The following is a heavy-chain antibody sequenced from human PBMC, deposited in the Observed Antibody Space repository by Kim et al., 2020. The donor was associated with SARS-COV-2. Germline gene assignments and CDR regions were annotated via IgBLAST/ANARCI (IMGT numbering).Heavy chain of an antibody. D-gene: IGHD3-22*01. CDR3: ARVYDSSGYNWFDP. Sequence: AQKFQGKVTMTRDPSTRPVYMELSSLRSEDTAVYYCARVYDSSGYNWFDPWGQGTLVTVSS. V-gene: IGHV1-46*01. J-gene: IGHJ5*02.